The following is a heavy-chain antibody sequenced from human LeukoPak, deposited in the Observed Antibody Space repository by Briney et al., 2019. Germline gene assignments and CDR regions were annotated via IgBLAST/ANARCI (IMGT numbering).Heavy chain of an antibody. D-gene: IGHD2-2*01. V-gene: IGHV3-20*04. CDR1: GFIFDDYA. CDR3: ARGGYPYPVDY. Sequence: GGSLRLSCAASGFIFDDYALSWVRQAPGKGLEWVSGINWNGGTTNYVDSVKGRFTISRDKSKNSLYLQMNSLTAEDTAFYYCARGGYPYPVDYWGQGILVTVSS. CDR2: INWNGGTT. J-gene: IGHJ4*02.